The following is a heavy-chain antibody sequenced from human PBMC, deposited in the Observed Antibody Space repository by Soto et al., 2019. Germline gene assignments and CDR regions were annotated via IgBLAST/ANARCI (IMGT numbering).Heavy chain of an antibody. Sequence: SVKVSGKASGGTFSSYAISWVRQAPGQGLEWMGGIIPIFGTANYAQKFQGRVTITADKSTSTAYMELSSLRSEDTAVYYCASGYCSSTSCYRPGMDVWGRGTTVTVSS. J-gene: IGHJ6*02. CDR2: IIPIFGTA. CDR1: GGTFSSYA. D-gene: IGHD2-2*03. V-gene: IGHV1-69*06. CDR3: ASGYCSSTSCYRPGMDV.